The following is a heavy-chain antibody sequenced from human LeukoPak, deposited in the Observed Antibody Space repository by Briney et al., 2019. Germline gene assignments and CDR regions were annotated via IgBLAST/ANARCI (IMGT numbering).Heavy chain of an antibody. Sequence: GASVKVSCKASGYTFTSYGISWVRQAPGQGLEWMGWISAYNGNTNYAQNFQGRVTMTTDTSTSTAYMELRSLRSDDTATYYRARDRFVLMVFAPNDAFDIWGQGTMVTVSS. J-gene: IGHJ3*02. CDR2: ISAYNGNT. CDR1: GYTFTSYG. V-gene: IGHV1-18*01. CDR3: ARDRFVLMVFAPNDAFDI. D-gene: IGHD2-8*01.